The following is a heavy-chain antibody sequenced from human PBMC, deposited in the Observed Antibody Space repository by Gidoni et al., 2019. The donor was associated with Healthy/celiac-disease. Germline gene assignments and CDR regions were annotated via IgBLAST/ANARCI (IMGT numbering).Heavy chain of an antibody. V-gene: IGHV3-48*04. CDR3: ARGEDYYDSSGYYDIT. D-gene: IGHD3-22*01. CDR1: GFTFSRYS. CDR2: ISSSSSTI. Sequence: EVQLVESGGGLVQPGGSLRLSCAASGFTFSRYSMNWVRQAPGKGLEWVSYISSSSSTIYYADSVKGRFTISRDNAKNSLYLQMNSLRAEDTAVYYCARGEDYYDSSGYYDITWGQGTLVTVSS. J-gene: IGHJ4*02.